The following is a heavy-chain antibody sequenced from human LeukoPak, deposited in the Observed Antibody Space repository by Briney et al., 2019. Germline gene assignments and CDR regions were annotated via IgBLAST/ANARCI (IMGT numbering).Heavy chain of an antibody. V-gene: IGHV3-23*01. Sequence: GGSLRFSCAASGITFSSYGMSWVRQAPGKGLEWVSAISSTGGSPYYADSVKGRFTVSRDNSKKTLHLQMNSLRAEDTAVYYCAKHDGNIPYYYYYMDVWGKGTTVTVSS. CDR1: GITFSSYG. D-gene: IGHD4-23*01. J-gene: IGHJ6*03. CDR3: AKHDGNIPYYYYYMDV. CDR2: ISSTGGSP.